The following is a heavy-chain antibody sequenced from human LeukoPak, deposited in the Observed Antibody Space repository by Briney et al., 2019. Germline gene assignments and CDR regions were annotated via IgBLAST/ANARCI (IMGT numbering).Heavy chain of an antibody. J-gene: IGHJ4*02. V-gene: IGHV4-61*02. Sequence: SETLSLTCTVSGGSISSGSYYWSWIRRPAGKGLEWIGRIYTSGSSNYNPSLKSRVTISVDTSKNRYSLKLSSVNAADTAVYYCARVPGGGYSYGYDYWGQGTLVTVSS. CDR2: IYTSGSS. D-gene: IGHD5-18*01. CDR1: GGSISSGSYY. CDR3: ARVPGGGYSYGYDY.